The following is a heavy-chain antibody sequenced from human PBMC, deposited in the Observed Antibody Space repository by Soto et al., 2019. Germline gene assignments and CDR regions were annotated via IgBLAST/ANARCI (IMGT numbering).Heavy chain of an antibody. CDR1: GYTFTSYF. CDR2: INPSGGST. CDR3: ARVYCSGGSCYSIDY. Sequence: QVQLVQSGAEVKKPGASVKVSCKASGYTFTSYFMHWVRQAPGQGLEWMGIINPSGGSTSYAQKFQGRVYMTWYRSTSTVYMELSSLRSEDTAVYYCARVYCSGGSCYSIDYWGQGTLVTVSS. D-gene: IGHD2-15*01. J-gene: IGHJ4*02. V-gene: IGHV1-46*03.